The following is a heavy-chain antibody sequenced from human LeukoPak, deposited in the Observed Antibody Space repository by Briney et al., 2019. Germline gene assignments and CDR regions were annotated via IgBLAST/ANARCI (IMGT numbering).Heavy chain of an antibody. J-gene: IGHJ6*02. CDR3: ARRSGFCSTTSCSGFYPMDV. D-gene: IGHD2-2*01. CDR1: GFTFDDYA. V-gene: IGHV3-9*01. Sequence: PGRSLRLSCAASGFTFDDYAMHWVRQAPGKGLEWVSGISWNSGSIGYADSVKGRFTISRDNAKNSLYLQMNSLRAEDTAVYYCARRSGFCSTTSCSGFYPMDVWGQGTTVTVSS. CDR2: ISWNSGSI.